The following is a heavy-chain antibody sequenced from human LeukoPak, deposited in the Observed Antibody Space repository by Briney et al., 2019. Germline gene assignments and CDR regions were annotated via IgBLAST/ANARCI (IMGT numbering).Heavy chain of an antibody. CDR3: ARKMKTGDRVGTFDI. J-gene: IGHJ3*02. D-gene: IGHD1-1*01. V-gene: IGHV3-21*03. CDR1: GFTFSSHN. CDR2: IGTNCRCV. Sequence: GGSLRLSCAASGFTFSSHNMNWVRQAPMKGLEWVSSIGTNCRCVYCADSVQGRFTISRDNANNSLYLQMNSLTAEGTAVYYCARKMKTGDRVGTFDIWGQGTMVTVSS.